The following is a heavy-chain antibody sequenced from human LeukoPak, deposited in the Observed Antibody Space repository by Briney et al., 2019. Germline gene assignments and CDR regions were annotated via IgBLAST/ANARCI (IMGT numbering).Heavy chain of an antibody. CDR3: ARDVIAVAGTFLRDYGMDV. CDR1: GYTFTSHA. V-gene: IGHV1-3*01. J-gene: IGHJ6*02. D-gene: IGHD6-19*01. Sequence: ASVKVSCKASGYTFTSHALHWVRQAPGESLEWMAWINGATGNTEYSQKFQGRVTMTRDTSTSTVYMELSSLRSEDTAVYYCARDVIAVAGTFLRDYGMDVWGQGTTVTVSS. CDR2: INGATGNT.